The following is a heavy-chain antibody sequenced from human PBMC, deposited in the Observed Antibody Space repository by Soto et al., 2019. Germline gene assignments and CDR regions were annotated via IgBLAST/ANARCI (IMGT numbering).Heavy chain of an antibody. CDR2: LIPVFGSP. Sequence: QVQLVQSGAEVKKPGSSVTVSCKTSGGTFSKDAINWVRQAPGQGLEWMGLLIPVFGSPIYAQKFQGRIRITGDESTSTAFLELSSLRSEDTAVYYCTRVLGYTFEPGKTRFYAMDVWGQGTTVSVSS. CDR1: GGTFSKDA. CDR3: TRVLGYTFEPGKTRFYAMDV. V-gene: IGHV1-69*01. J-gene: IGHJ6*02. D-gene: IGHD5-18*01.